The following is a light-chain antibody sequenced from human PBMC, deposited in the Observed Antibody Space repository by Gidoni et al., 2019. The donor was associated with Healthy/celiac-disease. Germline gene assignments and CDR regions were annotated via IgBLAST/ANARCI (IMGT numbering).Light chain of an antibody. V-gene: IGLV2-14*01. CDR3: SSYTSSSTRVV. CDR1: SSDVGGYNY. Sequence: QSALTQPASVSGSPGQSITISCTGTSSDVGGYNYVSWYQQHPGKAPKLMIYEVSNRPSGVSNRFSGSKSGNTASLTISGLQAEDEADYYGSSYTSSSTRVVFGGGTKLTVL. J-gene: IGLJ2*01. CDR2: EVS.